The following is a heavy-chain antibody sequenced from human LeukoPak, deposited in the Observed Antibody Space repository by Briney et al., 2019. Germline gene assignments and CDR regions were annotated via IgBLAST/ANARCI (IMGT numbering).Heavy chain of an antibody. CDR3: AKGATVSTYYYYYYMDV. Sequence: PGGSLRLSCAASGFTFSSYGMHWVRQAPGKGLEWVAVIWYDGSNKYYADSVKGRFTISRDNSKNTLYLQMNSLRAEDTAVYYCAKGATVSTYYYYYYMDVWGKGTTVTVSS. J-gene: IGHJ6*03. D-gene: IGHD4-17*01. V-gene: IGHV3-33*06. CDR2: IWYDGSNK. CDR1: GFTFSSYG.